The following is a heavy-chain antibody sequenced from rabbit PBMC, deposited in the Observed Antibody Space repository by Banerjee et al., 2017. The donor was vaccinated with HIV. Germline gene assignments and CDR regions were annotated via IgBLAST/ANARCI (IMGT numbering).Heavy chain of an antibody. V-gene: IGHV1S45*01. J-gene: IGHJ4*01. CDR3: AMGYDGYVGLRL. CDR1: GFSFNNKYV. CDR2: INSNTGNS. Sequence: QEQLEESGGDLVKPEGSLTLTCTASGFSFNNKYVMCWVRQAPGKGLEWIACINSNTGNSVYSSWAKGPFTISITTSSTVTLQMSSLTAADSASYFWAMGYDGYVGLRLCGPGTLVTVS. D-gene: IGHD6-1*01.